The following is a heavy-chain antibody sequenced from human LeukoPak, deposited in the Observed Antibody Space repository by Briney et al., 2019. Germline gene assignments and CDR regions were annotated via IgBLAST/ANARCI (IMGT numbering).Heavy chain of an antibody. J-gene: IGHJ5*02. CDR3: VREGEGLAISGNYWFDL. CDR2: MNPNNGNT. D-gene: IGHD1-26*01. V-gene: IGHV1-8*01. CDR1: GFTFTRYD. Sequence: ASVKVSCKASGFTFTRYDINRVRQATGQGLEWMGWMNPNNGNTGYAQTFQGRVTMTRDTFTSTAYMELRSLTSEDTAVYYCVREGEGLAISGNYWFDLGGQGPLVTVSS.